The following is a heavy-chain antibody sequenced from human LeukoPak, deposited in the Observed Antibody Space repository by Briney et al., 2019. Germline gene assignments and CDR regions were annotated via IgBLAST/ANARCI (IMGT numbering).Heavy chain of an antibody. J-gene: IGHJ2*01. V-gene: IGHV3-9*01. D-gene: IGHD4-17*01. Sequence: GGSLRLSCAASGFTFSSYGMHWVRQAPGKGLEWVSGISWNSGSIGYADSVKGRFTISRDNARNSLYLQMNSLRPEDTALYYCAGGNYGDYWYFDLWGRGTLVTVSS. CDR3: AGGNYGDYWYFDL. CDR1: GFTFSSYG. CDR2: ISWNSGSI.